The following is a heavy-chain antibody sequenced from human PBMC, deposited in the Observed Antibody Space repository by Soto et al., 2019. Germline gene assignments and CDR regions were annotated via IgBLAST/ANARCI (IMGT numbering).Heavy chain of an antibody. J-gene: IGHJ6*02. Sequence: GASVKVSCKASGGTFSSYTISWVRKDTGQGLERMGRIIPILGIANYAQKLQGRVTITADKSTSTAYMELSSLRSEDTAVYYCARFHPGFEYGAGSPPSYYGMDVWGQGTTVTVSS. CDR2: IIPILGIA. CDR3: ARFHPGFEYGAGSPPSYYGMDV. V-gene: IGHV1-69*02. CDR1: GGTFSSYT. D-gene: IGHD3-10*01.